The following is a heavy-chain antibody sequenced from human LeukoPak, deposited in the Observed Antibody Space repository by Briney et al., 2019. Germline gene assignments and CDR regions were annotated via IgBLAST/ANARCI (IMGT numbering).Heavy chain of an antibody. D-gene: IGHD3-22*01. V-gene: IGHV3-23*01. CDR3: AKHYYDSSGSSLDY. Sequence: GGSLRLSCAASGFTFSSYGMSSVRQAPGKGLEWVSSISGGGDRTYDADSVKGRFTVSRDNSKNTLYLQMNSLRAEDTAVYYCAKHYYDSSGSSLDYWGQGTLVTVSS. J-gene: IGHJ4*02. CDR2: ISGGGDRT. CDR1: GFTFSSYG.